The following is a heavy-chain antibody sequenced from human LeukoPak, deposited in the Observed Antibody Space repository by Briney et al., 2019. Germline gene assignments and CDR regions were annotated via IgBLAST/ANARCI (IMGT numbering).Heavy chain of an antibody. CDR2: IIPIFGTA. D-gene: IGHD5-18*01. V-gene: IGHV1-69*05. CDR3: AGTRGYSYGFDY. J-gene: IGHJ4*02. Sequence: GASVKVSCKASGGTFSSYAISWVRQAPGQGLEWMGRIIPIFGTANYAQKFQGRVTITTDESTSTAYMELSSLRSEDTAVYYCAGTRGYSYGFDYWGQGTLVTVCS. CDR1: GGTFSSYA.